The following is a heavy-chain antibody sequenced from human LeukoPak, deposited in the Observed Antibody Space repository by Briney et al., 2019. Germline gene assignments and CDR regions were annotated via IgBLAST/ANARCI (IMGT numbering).Heavy chain of an antibody. CDR1: GFTFSRYW. V-gene: IGHV3-48*02. Sequence: GGSLRLSCAASGFTFSRYWIHWVRQAPGKGLQWVSAISGSGGSTYYADSVKGRFTISRDNAKNSLYLQMNSLRDEDSAVYYCARDQGIFDYWGQGTLVTVSS. J-gene: IGHJ4*02. CDR2: ISGSGGST. CDR3: ARDQGIFDY.